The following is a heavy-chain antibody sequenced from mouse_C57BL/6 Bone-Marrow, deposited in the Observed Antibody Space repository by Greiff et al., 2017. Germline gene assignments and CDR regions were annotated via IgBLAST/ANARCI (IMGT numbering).Heavy chain of an antibody. J-gene: IGHJ3*01. D-gene: IGHD4-1*01. CDR2: IYPGDGDT. Sequence: VQLQESGAELVKPGASVKISCKASGYAFSSYWMNWVKQRPGKGLEWIGQIYPGDGDTNYNGKFKGKATLTADKSSSTAYMQLSSLTSEDSAVYFCARKSPGTGFAYWGQGTLVTVSA. CDR1: GYAFSSYW. V-gene: IGHV1-80*01. CDR3: ARKSPGTGFAY.